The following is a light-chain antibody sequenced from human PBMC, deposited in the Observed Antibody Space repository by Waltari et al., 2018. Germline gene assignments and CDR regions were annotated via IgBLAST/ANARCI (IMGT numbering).Light chain of an antibody. CDR2: EVY. V-gene: IGLV2-23*02. CDR3: CSYAGSNSWV. J-gene: IGLJ3*02. Sequence: QSALIQPASVSGSPGQSITISCTGTSSNIGRYNLVSWYQHYPGKAPKVIIYEVYKRPSGVSNRFSGSKSGNTASLTISGLQAEDETDYYCCSYAGSNSWVFGGGTKVTVL. CDR1: SSNIGRYNL.